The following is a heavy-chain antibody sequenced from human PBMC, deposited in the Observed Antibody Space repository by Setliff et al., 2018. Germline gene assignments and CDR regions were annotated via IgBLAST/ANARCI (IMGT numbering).Heavy chain of an antibody. D-gene: IGHD3-3*01. CDR2: IKQDGSEK. CDR3: ARGPPYYDFWSAYFPGY. V-gene: IGHV3-7*01. CDR1: GFTFSSYW. Sequence: LRLSCAASGFTFSSYWMSWVRQAPGKGLGWVANIKQDGSEKYYLDSVKGRFTISRDNAKNSLYLQLNSLTAEDTAVYYCARGPPYYDFWSAYFPGYWGQGTLVTVSS. J-gene: IGHJ4*02.